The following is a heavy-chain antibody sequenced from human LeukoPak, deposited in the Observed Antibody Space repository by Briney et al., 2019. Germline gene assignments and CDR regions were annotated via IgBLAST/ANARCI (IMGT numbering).Heavy chain of an antibody. D-gene: IGHD3-9*01. CDR3: ARHHPDYDILTGWGNFDY. CDR1: GGSISSYY. J-gene: IGHJ4*02. CDR2: IYYSGST. Sequence: SETLSLTCTVSGGSISSYYWSWIRQPPGKGLEWIGYIYYSGSTNYNPSLKSRVTISVDTSKNQFSLKLSSVTAADTAVYYCARHHPDYDILTGWGNFDYWSQGTLVTVSS. V-gene: IGHV4-59*08.